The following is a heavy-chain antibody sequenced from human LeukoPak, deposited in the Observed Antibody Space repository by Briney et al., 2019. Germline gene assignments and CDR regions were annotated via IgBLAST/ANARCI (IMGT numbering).Heavy chain of an antibody. CDR3: ARAVGIIRGVNLGY. CDR1: GYTFTSYY. J-gene: IGHJ4*02. Sequence: VASVKVSCKASGYTFTSYYMHWVRQAPGQGRERMGIINPSGGSTSYAQKFQGRVTMTSDTSTSTVYMELSSLRSEDTAVYYCARAVGIIRGVNLGYWGQGTLVTVSS. D-gene: IGHD3-10*01. V-gene: IGHV1-46*01. CDR2: INPSGGST.